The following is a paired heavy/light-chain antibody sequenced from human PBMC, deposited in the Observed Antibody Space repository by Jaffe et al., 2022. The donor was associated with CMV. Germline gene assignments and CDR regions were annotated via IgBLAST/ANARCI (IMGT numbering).Heavy chain of an antibody. CDR2: IYPGDSDT. D-gene: IGHD4-4*01. CDR1: GYNFPIHW. V-gene: IGHV5-51*01. J-gene: IGHJ3*01. CDR3: ARLSRATVTTYNAFDL. Sequence: EEQLVQSGAEVKKPGDSLKISCRGSGYNFPIHWIGWVRQMPGKGLEWMGIIYPGDSDTTYSPSFQGHVTISVDKSNNTAYLQWNSLKASDTAMYYCARLSRATVTTYNAFDLWGRGTMVTVSS.
Light chain of an antibody. CDR2: GSF. Sequence: EIVMTQSPATLSVFPGERATLSCRASQPVGKNLAWYQQTPGQAPRLLIHGSFTRATGVPVRFSGSGSGTDFTLTISSLQSEDLAVYYCQQYSDWPRTFGQGTKVEVK. CDR1: QPVGKN. CDR3: QQYSDWPRT. V-gene: IGKV3-15*01. J-gene: IGKJ1*01.